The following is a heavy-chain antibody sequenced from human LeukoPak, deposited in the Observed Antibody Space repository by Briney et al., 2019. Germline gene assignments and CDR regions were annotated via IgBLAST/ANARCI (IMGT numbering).Heavy chain of an antibody. D-gene: IGHD5-18*01. V-gene: IGHV3-64*01. CDR1: GFTFSSYG. CDR3: ARRGTYSYGPSHYFDY. Sequence: GRSLRLSCIGSGFTFSSYGIHWVRQAPGKGLEYISAISSNGDRTYYRNSVKGRFTISRDDSKNTVYLQMGSLRAEDMAVYHCARRGTYSYGPSHYFDYWGQGAQVTVSS. CDR2: ISSNGDRT. J-gene: IGHJ4*02.